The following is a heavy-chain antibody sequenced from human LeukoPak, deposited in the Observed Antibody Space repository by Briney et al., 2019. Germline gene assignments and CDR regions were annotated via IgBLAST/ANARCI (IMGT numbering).Heavy chain of an antibody. CDR3: AYSGSYGHLGY. CDR2: IYSSVST. Sequence: SETLSLTCAVYGGSFSGYYWSWIRQPPGEGLEWIGSIYSSVSTYYNPSLKSRVTISVDTSKDQFSLRLSSVTAADTALYYCAYSGSYGHLGYWGQGIPVTVSS. D-gene: IGHD1-26*01. V-gene: IGHV4-34*01. CDR1: GGSFSGYY. J-gene: IGHJ4*02.